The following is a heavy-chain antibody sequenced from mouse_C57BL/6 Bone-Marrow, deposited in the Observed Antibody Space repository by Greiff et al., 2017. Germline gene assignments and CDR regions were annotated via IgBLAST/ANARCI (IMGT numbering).Heavy chain of an antibody. J-gene: IGHJ3*01. CDR1: GFTFSSSG. D-gene: IGHD2-1*01. CDR3: ARELPFAY. V-gene: IGHV5-6*01. Sequence: EVQLVESGGDLVKPGGSLKLSCAASGFTFSSSGMSWVRQTPDKRLEWVATISSGGSYTYYPDSVKGRFTISRDKAKNTLYLQMSSRKSEDTAMYYCARELPFAYWGQGTLVTVSA. CDR2: ISSGGSYT.